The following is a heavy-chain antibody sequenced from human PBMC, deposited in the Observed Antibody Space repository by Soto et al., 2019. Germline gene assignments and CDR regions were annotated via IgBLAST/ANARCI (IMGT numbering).Heavy chain of an antibody. J-gene: IGHJ6*02. CDR1: GFTVSSNY. V-gene: IGHV3-66*01. D-gene: IGHD2-2*01. CDR2: IYSGGST. Sequence: GESLKISCAASGFTVSSNYMSWVRQAPGKGLEWVSVIYSGGSTYYADSVKGRFTISRDNSKNTLYLQMNSLRAEDTAVYYCARDLIVVVPAAYYYGMDVWGQGTTVTVSS. CDR3: ARDLIVVVPAAYYYGMDV.